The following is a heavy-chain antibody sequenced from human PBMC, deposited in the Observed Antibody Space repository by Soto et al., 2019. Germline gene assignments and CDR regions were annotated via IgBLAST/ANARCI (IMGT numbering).Heavy chain of an antibody. J-gene: IGHJ5*02. CDR3: ASAPGGTYYYDSSGYYRS. CDR2: IIPIFGTA. D-gene: IGHD3-22*01. Sequence: SVKVSCKASGGTFSSYAISWVRQAPGQGLEWMGGIIPIFGTANYAQKFQGRVTITADESTSTAYMELSSLRSEDTAVYYCASAPGGTYYYDSSGYYRSWGQGTLVTVSS. V-gene: IGHV1-69*13. CDR1: GGTFSSYA.